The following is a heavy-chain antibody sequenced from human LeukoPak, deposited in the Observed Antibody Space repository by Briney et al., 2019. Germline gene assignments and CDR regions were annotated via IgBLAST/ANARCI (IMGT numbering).Heavy chain of an antibody. Sequence: GRSLRLSCAASGFAFSSYAMHWVRQAPGKGLEWVAVISNDGGNKYYADSVKGRFTISRDNSKNTLYLQMNSLRAEDTAVYYCARDGGLAVVDYWGQGTLVTASS. J-gene: IGHJ4*02. CDR3: ARDGGLAVVDY. CDR1: GFAFSSYA. V-gene: IGHV3-30-3*01. D-gene: IGHD6-19*01. CDR2: ISNDGGNK.